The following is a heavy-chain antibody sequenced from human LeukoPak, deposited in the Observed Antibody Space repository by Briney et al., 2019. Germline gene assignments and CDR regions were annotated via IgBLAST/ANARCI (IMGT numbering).Heavy chain of an antibody. D-gene: IGHD4-17*01. CDR2: ISSSSSYI. CDR3: ARSGGDYESTKFDY. Sequence: GGSLRLSCAASGFTFSSYSMNWVRQAPGKGLEWVSSISSSSSYIYYADSVKGRFTISRDNAKNSLYLQMNSLRAEDTAVYYCARSGGDYESTKFDYWGQGTLVTVSS. V-gene: IGHV3-21*01. CDR1: GFTFSSYS. J-gene: IGHJ4*02.